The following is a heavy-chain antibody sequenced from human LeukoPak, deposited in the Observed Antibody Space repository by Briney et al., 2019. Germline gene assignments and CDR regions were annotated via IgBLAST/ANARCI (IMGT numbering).Heavy chain of an antibody. CDR3: VRQGTYYDFWSGYQPYYYYYMDV. V-gene: IGHV4-4*09. Sequence: ASDTLSLTCTVSGGSISSYYWIWIRQPPGKGLEWIGYIYTSGSTNYNPSLKSRVTISVDTSKNRFSLKLSSVTAADTAVYYCVRQGTYYDFWSGYQPYYYYYMDVWGKGTTVTVSS. J-gene: IGHJ6*03. D-gene: IGHD3-3*01. CDR1: GGSISSYY. CDR2: IYTSGST.